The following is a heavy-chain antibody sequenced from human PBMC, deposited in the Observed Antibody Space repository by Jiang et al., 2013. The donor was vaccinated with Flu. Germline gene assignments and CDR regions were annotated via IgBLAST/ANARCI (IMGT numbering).Heavy chain of an antibody. CDR1: GYTFTSYG. D-gene: IGHD1-26*01. CDR3: AREGEWELLPHFDY. J-gene: IGHJ4*02. V-gene: IGHV1-69*04. CDR2: IIPILGIA. Sequence: GAEVKKPGASVKVSCKASGYTFTSYGISWVRQAPGQGLEWMGRIIPILGIANYAQKFQGRVTITADKSTSTAYMELSSLRSEDTAVYYCAREGEWELLPHFDYWGQGTLVTVSS.